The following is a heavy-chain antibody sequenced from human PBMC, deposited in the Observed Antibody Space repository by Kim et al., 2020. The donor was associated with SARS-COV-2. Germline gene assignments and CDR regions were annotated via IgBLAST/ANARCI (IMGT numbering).Heavy chain of an antibody. D-gene: IGHD3-10*01. Sequence: DSMKDQSTLSRDNSKSTLYLQMNSLRAEDTAVYYCAKDRGAPPSYYYFDYWGQGTLVTVSS. J-gene: IGHJ4*02. CDR3: AKDRGAPPSYYYFDY. V-gene: IGHV3-23*01.